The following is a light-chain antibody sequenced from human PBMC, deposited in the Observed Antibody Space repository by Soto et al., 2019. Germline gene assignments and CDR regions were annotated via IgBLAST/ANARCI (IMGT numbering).Light chain of an antibody. CDR1: QSISRPY. CDR3: QQYNKWPPIT. CDR2: DTS. V-gene: IGKV3-15*01. J-gene: IGKJ5*01. Sequence: EIVLTQSPVTLSLSPGERATLSCRASQSISRPYLAWYQQKPGQAPRLLIYDTSTRATGIPARFSGSGSGTEFTLTISSLQSEDFAVYYCQQYNKWPPITFGQGTRLEIK.